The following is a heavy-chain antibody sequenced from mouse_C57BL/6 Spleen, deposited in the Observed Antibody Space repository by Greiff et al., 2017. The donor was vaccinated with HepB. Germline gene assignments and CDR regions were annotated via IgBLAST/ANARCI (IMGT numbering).Heavy chain of an antibody. CDR3: ARKFGVDYYGSGVDY. D-gene: IGHD1-1*01. V-gene: IGHV5-17*01. CDR1: GFTFSDYG. Sequence: EVKVVESGGGLVKPGGSLKLSCAASGFTFSDYGMHWVRQAPEKGLEWVAYISSGSSTIYYADTVKGRFTISRDNAKNTLFLQMTSLRSEDTAMYYCARKFGVDYYGSGVDYWGQGTTLTVSS. J-gene: IGHJ2*01. CDR2: ISSGSSTI.